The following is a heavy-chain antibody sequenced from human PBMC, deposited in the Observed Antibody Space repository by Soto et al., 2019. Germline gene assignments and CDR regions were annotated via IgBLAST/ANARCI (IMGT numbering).Heavy chain of an antibody. CDR3: ARESEDLSSNLDY. Sequence: GGSLRLSCAASGFTFTRYSMNWVRQAPGKGLEWVASISSTTNYIYYGESLKGRLTISRDNVKNSMCLQMNTLRAEDTAVYYCARESEDLSSNLDYWGQGTLVTVSS. V-gene: IGHV3-21*06. CDR2: ISSTTNYI. CDR1: GFTFTRYS. J-gene: IGHJ4*02.